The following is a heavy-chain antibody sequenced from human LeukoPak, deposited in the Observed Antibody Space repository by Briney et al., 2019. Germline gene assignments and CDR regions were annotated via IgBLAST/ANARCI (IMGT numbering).Heavy chain of an antibody. V-gene: IGHV3-30*04. Sequence: PGRSLRLSCAASGFTFSSYVMHWVRQAPGKGLEWVALISYDDGSNKYYPDSVKGRFTISRDNSKNTLYLQMNSLRTEDTAVYYCARDVRQGYSYGFHYWGQGTLVTVSS. CDR1: GFTFSSYV. CDR2: ISYDDGSNK. CDR3: ARDVRQGYSYGFHY. J-gene: IGHJ4*02. D-gene: IGHD5-18*01.